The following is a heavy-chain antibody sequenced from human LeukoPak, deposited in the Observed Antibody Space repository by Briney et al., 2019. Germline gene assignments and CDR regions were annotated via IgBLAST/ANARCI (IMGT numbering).Heavy chain of an antibody. CDR2: IYYSGST. CDR1: RGSINSYY. Sequence: PSETLSLTCSVSRGSINSYYWSWIRQPPGKGLEWIGYIYYSGSTNYNPSLKSRVTISVDTSKNQFSLKLSSVTAADTAVYYCASSYYYGSGSYWSYWGQGTLVTVSS. J-gene: IGHJ4*02. CDR3: ASSYYYGSGSYWSY. D-gene: IGHD3-10*01. V-gene: IGHV4-59*01.